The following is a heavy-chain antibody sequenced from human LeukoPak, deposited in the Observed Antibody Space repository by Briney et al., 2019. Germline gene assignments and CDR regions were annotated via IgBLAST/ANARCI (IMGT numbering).Heavy chain of an antibody. J-gene: IGHJ4*02. CDR3: TREPLRYFDWTAYFDY. CDR1: GFTFGDYA. D-gene: IGHD3-9*01. V-gene: IGHV3-49*04. Sequence: GGSLRLSCTASGFTFGDYAMSWVRQAPGKGLEWVGFIRSNAYGGSSAYAASVKGRFTISRDDSKSIAYLQMNSLKTEDTAVYYCTREPLRYFDWTAYFDYWGQGTLVTVSS. CDR2: IRSNAYGGSS.